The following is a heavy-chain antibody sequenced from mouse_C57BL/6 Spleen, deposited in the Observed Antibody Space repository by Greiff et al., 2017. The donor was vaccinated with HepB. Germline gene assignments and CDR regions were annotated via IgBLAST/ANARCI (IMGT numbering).Heavy chain of an antibody. D-gene: IGHD1-1*01. CDR1: GYTFTSYG. CDR3: ARGDYEDVAY. Sequence: VQLQQSGAELARPGASVKLSCTASGYTFTSYGISWVKQRTGQGLEWIGEIYPRSGNTYYNEKFKGKATLTAGKSSSTAYMELRSLTSEDSAVYFCARGDYEDVAYWGQGTLVTVSA. V-gene: IGHV1-81*01. CDR2: IYPRSGNT. J-gene: IGHJ3*01.